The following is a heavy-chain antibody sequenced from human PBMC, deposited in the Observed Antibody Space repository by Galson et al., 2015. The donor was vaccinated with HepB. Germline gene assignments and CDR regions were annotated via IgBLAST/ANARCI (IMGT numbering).Heavy chain of an antibody. V-gene: IGHV3-9*01. J-gene: IGHJ4*02. CDR3: AKGSSVAPRYPFDY. CDR2: ISWNSGSI. D-gene: IGHD6-6*01. CDR1: GFAFDDYA. Sequence: SLRLSCAASGFAFDDYAMHWVRQPPGMGLEWVSGISWNSGSIVYADSVKGRFTISRDNAKSSLYLQMNSLRAEDTALYYCAKGSSVAPRYPFDYWGQGTLVTVSS.